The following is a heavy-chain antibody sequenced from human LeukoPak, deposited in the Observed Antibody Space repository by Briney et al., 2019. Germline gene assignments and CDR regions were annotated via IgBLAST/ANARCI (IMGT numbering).Heavy chain of an antibody. CDR1: GFSVSTNY. CDR3: ARGHYRDGYTIALTYFDY. D-gene: IGHD5-24*01. CDR2: IYTGGTT. J-gene: IGHJ4*02. Sequence: GGSLRLSCAASGFSVSTNYMSWVRQTPGKGLEWVSIIYTGGTTYYADSVKGRFTISRDNSKNALYLQMTSLRAEDTAVYYCARGHYRDGYTIALTYFDYWGQGTLVTVSS. V-gene: IGHV3-53*01.